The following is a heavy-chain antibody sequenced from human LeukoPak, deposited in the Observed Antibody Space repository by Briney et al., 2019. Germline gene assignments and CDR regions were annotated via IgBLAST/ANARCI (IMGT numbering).Heavy chain of an antibody. V-gene: IGHV4-61*01. CDR2: IYYSGST. J-gene: IGHJ4*02. D-gene: IGHD3-9*01. Sequence: SETLSPTCTVSGGSVSSGSYYWSWIRQPPGKGLEWIGYIYYSGSTNYNPSLKSRVTISVDTSKNQFSLKLSSVTAADTAVYYCARDGAGATYYDILTGYYRTYYFDYWGQGTLVTVSS. CDR3: ARDGAGATYYDILTGYYRTYYFDY. CDR1: GGSVSSGSYY.